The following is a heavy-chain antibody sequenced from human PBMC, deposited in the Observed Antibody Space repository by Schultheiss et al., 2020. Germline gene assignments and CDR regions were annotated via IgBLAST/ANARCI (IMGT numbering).Heavy chain of an antibody. CDR3: ATDRDWAFNY. V-gene: IGHV3-21*05. CDR2: ISSSSSYI. J-gene: IGHJ4*02. CDR1: GFTFSSYS. Sequence: GGSLRLSCAASGFTFSSYSMNWVRQAPGKGLEWVSYISSSSSYIYYADSVKGRFTISRDNAKNSLYLQMSSLRDEDTAVYYCATDRDWAFNYWGQGTLVTAPQ. D-gene: IGHD3-9*01.